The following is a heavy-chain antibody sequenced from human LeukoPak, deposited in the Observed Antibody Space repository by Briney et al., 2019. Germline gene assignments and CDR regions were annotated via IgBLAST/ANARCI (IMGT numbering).Heavy chain of an antibody. CDR3: ARDGYYDSRRDWFDP. D-gene: IGHD3-22*01. V-gene: IGHV4-34*01. J-gene: IGHJ5*02. CDR2: INHSGST. Sequence: PSETLSLTCAVYGGSFSGYYWSWIRQPPGKGLEWIGEINHSGSTNYNPSLKSRVTISVDTSKNQFSLKLSSVTAADTAVYYCARDGYYDSRRDWFDPWGQGTLVTVSS. CDR1: GGSFSGYY.